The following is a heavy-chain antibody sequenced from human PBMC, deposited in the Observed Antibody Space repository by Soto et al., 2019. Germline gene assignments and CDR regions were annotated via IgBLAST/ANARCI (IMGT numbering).Heavy chain of an antibody. V-gene: IGHV3-33*08. D-gene: IGHD1-20*01. J-gene: IGHJ4*02. CDR2: IWSGSSNT. CDR3: AREVSAPGHYFDY. CDR1: GFTFSSYS. Sequence: PGGSLRLSCAASGFTFSSYSMNWVRQAPGKGLEWVAVIWSGSSNTYYADSVKGRFTISRDNSKNTLSLHMYSLRAEDTAVYYCAREVSAPGHYFDYWGLGTLVTVSS.